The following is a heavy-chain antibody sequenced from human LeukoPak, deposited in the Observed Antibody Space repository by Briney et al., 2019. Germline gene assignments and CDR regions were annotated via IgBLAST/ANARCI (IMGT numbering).Heavy chain of an antibody. V-gene: IGHV3-9*01. Sequence: GGSLRLSCAAFGFTFDDYAMHWVRQAPGKGLEWVSGISWNSGSIGYADSVKGRFTISRDNAKNSLYLQMNSLRAEDTALYYCAKEKYSSSWYEAYFQHWGQGTLVTVSS. CDR1: GFTFDDYA. D-gene: IGHD6-13*01. CDR2: ISWNSGSI. J-gene: IGHJ1*01. CDR3: AKEKYSSSWYEAYFQH.